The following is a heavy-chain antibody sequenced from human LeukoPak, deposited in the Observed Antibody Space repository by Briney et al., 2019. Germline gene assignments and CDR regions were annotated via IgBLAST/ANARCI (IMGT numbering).Heavy chain of an antibody. Sequence: GGSLRLSCAASGFTFSSYAMSWVRQAPGKGLEWVSFISGSGTSTYYAGSVKGRFTNSRDKSKNTLYLQMNSLRAEDTAVHFCSTALTMSNPPKFDYWGQGTLVTVSS. V-gene: IGHV3-23*01. J-gene: IGHJ4*02. CDR2: ISGSGTST. D-gene: IGHD4/OR15-4a*01. CDR1: GFTFSSYA. CDR3: STALTMSNPPKFDY.